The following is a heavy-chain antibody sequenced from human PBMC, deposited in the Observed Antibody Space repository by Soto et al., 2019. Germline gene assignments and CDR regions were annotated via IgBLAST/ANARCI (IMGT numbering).Heavy chain of an antibody. V-gene: IGHV3-74*01. J-gene: IGHJ5*02. D-gene: IGHD2-15*01. Sequence: EVQLVESGGGLVQPGGSLRLSCAASGFTFSSYWMHWVRQAPGKGLVWVSRINSDWSSTSYADSVKGRFTISRDNAKNTLYLQMNSLRAEDTAVYYCAREIGYCSGGSCYRNWFDPWGQGTLVTVSS. CDR1: GFTFSSYW. CDR2: INSDWSST. CDR3: AREIGYCSGGSCYRNWFDP.